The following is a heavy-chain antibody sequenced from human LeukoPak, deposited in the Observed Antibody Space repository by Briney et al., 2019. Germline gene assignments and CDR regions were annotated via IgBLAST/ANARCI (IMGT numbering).Heavy chain of an antibody. CDR1: GGSIRGYY. V-gene: IGHV4-59*08. CDR2: IYYSGIT. J-gene: IGHJ4*02. D-gene: IGHD3-22*01. CDR3: ATPDNSGYYYLY. Sequence: TSETLSLTCTVSGGSIRGYYWSWIRQPPGKGLEYIGYIYYSGITNYNPSLKSRVTISVDTSKNQFSLKLSSVTAADTAVYYCATPDNSGYYYLYWGQGTLVTVSS.